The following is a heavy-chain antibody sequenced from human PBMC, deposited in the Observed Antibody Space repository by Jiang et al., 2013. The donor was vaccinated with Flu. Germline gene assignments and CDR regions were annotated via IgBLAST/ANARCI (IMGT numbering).Heavy chain of an antibody. CDR1: GGSVSSGSYY. V-gene: IGHV4-61*01. CDR2: IYYSGST. J-gene: IGHJ6*03. Sequence: LLKPSETLSLTCTVSGGSVSSGSYYWSWIRQPPGKGLEWIGYIYYSGSTNYNPSLKSRVTISVDTSKNQFSLKLSSVTAADTAVYYCASSREVSNDRYYYYMDVWGKGTTVTVSS. CDR3: ASSREVSNDRYYYYMDV. D-gene: IGHD4-11*01.